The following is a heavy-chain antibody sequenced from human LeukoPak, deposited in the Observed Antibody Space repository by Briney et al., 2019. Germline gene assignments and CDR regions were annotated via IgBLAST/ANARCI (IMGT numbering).Heavy chain of an antibody. J-gene: IGHJ4*02. Sequence: ASVKVSCKASGYTFTFYYSHWVRQAPGQGLEWMGIINPSGGSTSYAQKFQGRVTMTRDMSTSTVYMELSSLRSEDTAVYSCARGSGSLQYFDYWGQGTLVTVSS. CDR2: INPSGGST. CDR1: GYTFTFYY. CDR3: ARGSGSLQYFDY. V-gene: IGHV1-46*01. D-gene: IGHD1-26*01.